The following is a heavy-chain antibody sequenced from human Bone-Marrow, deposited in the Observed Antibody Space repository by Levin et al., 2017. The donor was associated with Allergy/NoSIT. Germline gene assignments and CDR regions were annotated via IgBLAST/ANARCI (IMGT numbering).Heavy chain of an antibody. CDR1: GYTFTNYD. D-gene: IGHD3-22*01. Sequence: GESLKISCKASGYTFTNYDINWVRQAPGQGPEWVGWMDPRSSDTGYAQKFQGRLIMTRNTSISTAYMELASLRPEDTGLYYCARGGAQFYGSCGYKGAQVHWGQGTRVTVSS. CDR3: ARGGAQFYGSCGYKGAQVH. CDR2: MDPRSSDT. J-gene: IGHJ4*02. V-gene: IGHV1-8*01.